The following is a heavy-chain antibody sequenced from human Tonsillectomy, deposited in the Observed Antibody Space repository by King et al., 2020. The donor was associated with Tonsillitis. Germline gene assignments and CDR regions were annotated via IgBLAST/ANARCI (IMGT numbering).Heavy chain of an antibody. V-gene: IGHV3-9*01. CDR3: ARGAWRGYRAAIFDY. J-gene: IGHJ4*02. CDR2: ISWISGSI. D-gene: IGHD3-3*01. Sequence: VQLVQSGGGLVQPGRSLRLSCAASGFTFDDYAMHWVRQAPGKGLEWVSGISWISGSIGYADSVKGRFTISRDNAKNSLYLQMNSLRAEDTALYYCARGAWRGYRAAIFDYWGQGTLVTVSS. CDR1: GFTFDDYA.